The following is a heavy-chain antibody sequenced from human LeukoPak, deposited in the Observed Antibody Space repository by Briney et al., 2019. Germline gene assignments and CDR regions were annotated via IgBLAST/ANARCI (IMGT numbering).Heavy chain of an antibody. V-gene: IGHV3-7*01. CDR3: ARAFSSGWLDAFDI. D-gene: IGHD6-19*01. CDR1: GFTFSSYW. Sequence: GGSLRLSCAASGFTFSSYWMSWVRQAPGKGLEWVANIKQDGSEKYYVDSVKGRFTISRDNAKNSLYLQMNSLRAEDTAVYYCARAFSSGWLDAFDIWGQGTMVTVS. J-gene: IGHJ3*02. CDR2: IKQDGSEK.